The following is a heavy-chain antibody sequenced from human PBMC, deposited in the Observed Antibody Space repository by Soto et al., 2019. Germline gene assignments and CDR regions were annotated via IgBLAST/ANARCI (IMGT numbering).Heavy chain of an antibody. CDR1: GFTFSSYS. Sequence: GGSLRLSCAASGFTFSSYSMNWVRQAPGKGLEWVSSISSSSSYIYYADSVKGRFTISRDNAKNSLYLQMNSLRAEDTAVYYCARVYRIAAAGPHSGGMDVWGQGTTVTVSS. CDR3: ARVYRIAAAGPHSGGMDV. J-gene: IGHJ6*02. V-gene: IGHV3-21*01. CDR2: ISSSSSYI. D-gene: IGHD6-13*01.